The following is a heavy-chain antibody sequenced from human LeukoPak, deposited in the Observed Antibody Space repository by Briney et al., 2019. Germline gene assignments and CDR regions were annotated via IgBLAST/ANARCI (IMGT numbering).Heavy chain of an antibody. CDR3: ATGITGTKRVGYFDY. D-gene: IGHD1-20*01. CDR2: IYSDGSST. J-gene: IGHJ4*02. V-gene: IGHV3-74*01. CDR1: GFTLKNYW. Sequence: SGGSLRLSCAASGFTLKNYWMHWVRQTPGKRPVWVSGIYSDGSSTNYADSVKGRFTISRDNAKNSLYLQMNSLRAEDTAVYYCATGITGTKRVGYFDYWGQGTLVTVSS.